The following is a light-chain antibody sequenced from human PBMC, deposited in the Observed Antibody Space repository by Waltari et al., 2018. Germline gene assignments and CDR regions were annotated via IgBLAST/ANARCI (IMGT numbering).Light chain of an antibody. J-gene: IGKJ1*01. Sequence: DIVMTQSPDSLAVFLGERAPINRTPSPSVLYSSNNKNYLAWYQQKPGQPPKLLIYWASTRESGVPDRFSGSGSGTDFTLTISSLQAEDVAVYYCQQYYSTPRTFGQGTKVEIK. CDR2: WAS. CDR1: PSVLYSSNNKNY. V-gene: IGKV4-1*01. CDR3: QQYYSTPRT.